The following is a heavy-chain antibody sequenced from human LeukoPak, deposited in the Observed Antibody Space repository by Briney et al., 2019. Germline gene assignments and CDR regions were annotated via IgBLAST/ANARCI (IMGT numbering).Heavy chain of an antibody. CDR2: LSAHIDDT. Sequence: ASVKVSCKASGYSFRTYGITWVRQAPGQGLEWMGWLSAHIDDTSYSQKFQGRVTVTTDTSTSTAYMELRSLRSDDTAVSFCARVAFSKYHYYMAVWGKGTTVTVS. D-gene: IGHD4-11*01. CDR3: ARVAFSKYHYYMAV. J-gene: IGHJ6*03. CDR1: GYSFRTYG. V-gene: IGHV1-18*01.